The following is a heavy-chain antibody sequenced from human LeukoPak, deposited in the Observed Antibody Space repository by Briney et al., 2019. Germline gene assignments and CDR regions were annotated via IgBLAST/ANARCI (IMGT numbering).Heavy chain of an antibody. V-gene: IGHV3-74*01. D-gene: IGHD6-13*01. CDR2: INSDESST. CDR1: GFTFSSYW. CDR3: ARGPYSSSPFGSRVFDY. J-gene: IGHJ4*02. Sequence: GGFLRLSCAASGFTFSSYWMHWVRQAPGKGLVWVSRINSDESSTSYADSVKGRFTISRDNAKNILYLQMNSLRAEDTAVYYCARGPYSSSPFGSRVFDYWGQGTLLTVSS.